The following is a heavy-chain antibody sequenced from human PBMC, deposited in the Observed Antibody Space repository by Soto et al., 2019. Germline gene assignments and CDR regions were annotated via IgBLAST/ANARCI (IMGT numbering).Heavy chain of an antibody. J-gene: IGHJ6*03. D-gene: IGHD1-26*01. CDR3: TTSGGYRRYYYYYYMDV. V-gene: IGHV3-15*01. CDR1: GFTFSNAW. Sequence: GGSLRLSCAASGFTFSNAWMSWVRQAPGKGLEWVGRIKSKTDGGTTDYAAPVKGRFTISRDDSKNTLYLQMNSLKTEDTAVYYCTTSGGYRRYYYYYYMDVWGKGTTVTVSS. CDR2: IKSKTDGGTT.